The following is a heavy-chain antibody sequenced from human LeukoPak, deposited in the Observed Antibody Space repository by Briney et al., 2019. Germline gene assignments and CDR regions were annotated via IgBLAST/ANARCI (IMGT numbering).Heavy chain of an antibody. Sequence: GGSLRLSCAVSGFRFGEYTMTWVRRAPGEGLEWVSTINFSGTETHYADSVKGRFTISRDNSKNTLFLQLSSLRGEDTAIYYCVKGDWGDLWGQGTVVTVSS. V-gene: IGHV3-23*01. CDR1: GFRFGEYT. J-gene: IGHJ5*02. CDR3: VKGDWGDL. CDR2: INFSGTET.